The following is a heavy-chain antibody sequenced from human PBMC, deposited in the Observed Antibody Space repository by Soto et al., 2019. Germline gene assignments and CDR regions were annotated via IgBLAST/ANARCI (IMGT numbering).Heavy chain of an antibody. V-gene: IGHV3-23*01. CDR3: ARWSYLDY. D-gene: IGHD3-3*01. Sequence: PGGSLRLSCAASGFTFSSYAMSWVRQAPGKGLEWASAISGSGGSTYYADSVKGRFTISRDNSQSTLYLQMNSLRADDTAMYYCARWSYLDYWGQGTRVTVSS. J-gene: IGHJ4*02. CDR1: GFTFSSYA. CDR2: ISGSGGST.